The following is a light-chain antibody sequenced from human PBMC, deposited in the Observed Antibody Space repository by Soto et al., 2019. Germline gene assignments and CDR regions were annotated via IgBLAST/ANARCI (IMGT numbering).Light chain of an antibody. CDR2: NIF. J-gene: IGKJ1*01. CDR3: QQYGSSPGT. Sequence: EIVLTQSPGTLSLSPGERAILSCRASQSLTDTNLAWYQQKPGQAPRLLIHNIFTRATGIPDRFSGSGSGTDFTLTSSRLEPEDVGVYYCQQYGSSPGTFGQGTKVEI. CDR1: QSLTDTN. V-gene: IGKV3-20*01.